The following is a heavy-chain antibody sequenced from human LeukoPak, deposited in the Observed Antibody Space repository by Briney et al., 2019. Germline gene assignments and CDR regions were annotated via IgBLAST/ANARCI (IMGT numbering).Heavy chain of an antibody. CDR1: GGSISSYY. V-gene: IGHV4-59*01. Sequence: SETLSLTCTVSGGSISSYYWSWIRQPPGKGLEWIGYIYYSGSTNYNPSLKSRVTISVDTSKNQFSLKLSSVTAADTAVYYCARELRFSEWTFIDYWGQGTLATVSS. D-gene: IGHD3-3*01. CDR2: IYYSGST. CDR3: ARELRFSEWTFIDY. J-gene: IGHJ4*02.